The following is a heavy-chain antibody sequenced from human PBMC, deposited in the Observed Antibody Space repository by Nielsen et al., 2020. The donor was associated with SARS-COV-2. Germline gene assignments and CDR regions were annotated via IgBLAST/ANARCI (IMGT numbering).Heavy chain of an antibody. CDR1: GFTFSSYG. Sequence: GESLKISCAASGFTFSSYGMHWVRQAPGKGLEWVAVISYDGSNKYYADSVKGRFTISRDKSKNTLYLQMNSLRAEDTAVYYCAKDAGSGRGRGHFDYWGQGTLVTVSS. D-gene: IGHD1-26*01. CDR3: AKDAGSGRGRGHFDY. CDR2: ISYDGSNK. V-gene: IGHV3-30*18. J-gene: IGHJ4*02.